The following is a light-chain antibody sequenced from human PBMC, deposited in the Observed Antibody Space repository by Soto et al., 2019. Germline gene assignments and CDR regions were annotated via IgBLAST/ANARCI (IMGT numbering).Light chain of an antibody. V-gene: IGKV3-20*01. CDR1: QSVSSN. CDR2: DAS. CDR3: QQYGSSPWT. J-gene: IGKJ1*01. Sequence: EIVLIQSPATLSLSPGERATLSCRASQSVSSNLAWYQQNPGQAPRLLIFDASNRATDIPDRFSGSGSGTDFTLTISRLEPEDIAVFYCQQYGSSPWTFGQGTKVEIK.